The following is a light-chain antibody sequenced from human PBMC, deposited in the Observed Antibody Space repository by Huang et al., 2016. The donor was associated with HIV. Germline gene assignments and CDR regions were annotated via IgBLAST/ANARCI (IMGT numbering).Light chain of an antibody. CDR2: DAS. Sequence: DIQTTQSPSSLSASVGDRVTIRCQASQDINKYLNWYQQKPGKAPKLLIFDASNLERGVRTRFSGSGSGTDFTFTISSLQPEDFATYYCQQSRSFGGGTKVEVK. V-gene: IGKV1-33*01. CDR3: QQSRS. CDR1: QDINKY. J-gene: IGKJ4*01.